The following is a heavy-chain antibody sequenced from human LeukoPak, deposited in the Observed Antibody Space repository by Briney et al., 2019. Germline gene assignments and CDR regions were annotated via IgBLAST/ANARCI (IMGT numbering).Heavy chain of an antibody. V-gene: IGHV3-30-3*01. D-gene: IGHD6-19*01. CDR1: GFTFSSYA. Sequence: GGSLRLSCAASGFTFSSYAMHWVRQAPGKGLEWVAVISYDGSNKYYADSVKGRFTISRDNSKNTLYLQMNSLRAEDTAVYYCARVERDSSGWYEVDYWGQGTLVTVSS. CDR2: ISYDGSNK. CDR3: ARVERDSSGWYEVDY. J-gene: IGHJ4*02.